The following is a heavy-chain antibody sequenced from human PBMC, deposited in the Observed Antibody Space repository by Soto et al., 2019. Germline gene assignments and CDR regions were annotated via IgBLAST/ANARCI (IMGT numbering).Heavy chain of an antibody. CDR1: GGSISSSSYY. D-gene: IGHD3-22*01. CDR3: ARLDDVDYDSSGYYFDY. Sequence: QLQLQESGPGLVKPSETLSLTCTVSGGSISSSSYYWGWIRQPPGKGLEWIGSIYYSGSTYYNPSLKSRVTISVDTSKNQCSLKLSSVTAADTAVYYCARLDDVDYDSSGYYFDYWGQGTLVTVSS. V-gene: IGHV4-39*01. J-gene: IGHJ4*02. CDR2: IYYSGST.